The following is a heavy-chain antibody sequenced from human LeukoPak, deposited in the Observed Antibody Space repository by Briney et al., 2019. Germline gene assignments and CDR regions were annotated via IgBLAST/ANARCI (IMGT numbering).Heavy chain of an antibody. CDR1: GFTFGSYW. Sequence: GGSLRLSCAASGFTFGSYWMSWVRQAPGKGLEWVANIKQDGSEKYYVDSVKGRFTISRDNAKNSLYLQMNSLRAEDTAVYYCARDGELRYFDWFPLYGMDVWGQGTTVTVSS. CDR3: ARDGELRYFDWFPLYGMDV. V-gene: IGHV3-7*01. D-gene: IGHD3-9*01. J-gene: IGHJ6*02. CDR2: IKQDGSEK.